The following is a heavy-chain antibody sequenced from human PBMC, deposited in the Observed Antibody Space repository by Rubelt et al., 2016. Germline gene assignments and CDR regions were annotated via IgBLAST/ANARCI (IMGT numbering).Heavy chain of an antibody. CDR3: ARLADYSTSSPYSLY. J-gene: IGHJ4*02. V-gene: IGHV4-34*01. D-gene: IGHD6-6*01. CDR1: GGSFSGYY. Sequence: QVQLQQWGAGLLKPSETLSLTCAVYGGSFSGYYWSWIRQPPGKGLEWIGKINHSGSTNSNTSLKSRVTISLEPSTNTFSLKVGSVTAADTAFYYCARLADYSTSSPYSLYWGQGTLVTVSS. CDR2: INHSGST.